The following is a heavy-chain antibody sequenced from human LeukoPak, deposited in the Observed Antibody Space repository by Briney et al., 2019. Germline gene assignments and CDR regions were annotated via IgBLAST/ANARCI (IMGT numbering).Heavy chain of an antibody. D-gene: IGHD1-14*01. CDR2: IRYGGSN. Sequence: AGGSLRLSCAASGFTFSTYGMHWVRQAPGKGLEWVAFIRYGGSNNYADSVKGRFTISRDNSKNTLYLQMNSLRAEDTAVYYCARNPHPIAATTGWGQGTLVTVSS. V-gene: IGHV3-30*02. CDR1: GFTFSTYG. J-gene: IGHJ4*02. CDR3: ARNPHPIAATTG.